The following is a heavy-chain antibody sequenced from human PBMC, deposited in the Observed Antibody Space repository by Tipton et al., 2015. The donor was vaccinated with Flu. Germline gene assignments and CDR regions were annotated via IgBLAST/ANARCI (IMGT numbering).Heavy chain of an antibody. V-gene: IGHV4-61*08. J-gene: IGHJ4*02. D-gene: IGHD1-14*01. CDR2: IYYSGNT. CDR1: SGSVSSGGYS. CDR3: ARDNLGGAFDY. Sequence: GLVKPSETLSLTCTVSSGSVSSGGYSWSWIRQPPGKGLEWIGYIYYSGNTNYNPSLKSRVTISVDTAKNQFSLKLSSVTAADTAAYYCARDNLGGAFDYWGQGTLVTVAS.